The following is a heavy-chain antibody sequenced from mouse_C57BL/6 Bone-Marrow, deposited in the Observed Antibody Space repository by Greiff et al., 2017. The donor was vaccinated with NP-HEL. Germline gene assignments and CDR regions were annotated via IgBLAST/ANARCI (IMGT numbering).Heavy chain of an antibody. Sequence: VKLVESGPGLVAPSQSLSITCTVSGFSLTSYGVDWVRQSPGKGLEWLGVIWGVGSTNYNSALKSRLSISKDNSKSQVFLKMNSLQTDDTAMYYCASVYGSSYSYFDVWGTGTTVTVSS. J-gene: IGHJ1*03. CDR1: GFSLTSYG. CDR3: ASVYGSSYSYFDV. CDR2: IWGVGST. V-gene: IGHV2-6*01. D-gene: IGHD1-1*01.